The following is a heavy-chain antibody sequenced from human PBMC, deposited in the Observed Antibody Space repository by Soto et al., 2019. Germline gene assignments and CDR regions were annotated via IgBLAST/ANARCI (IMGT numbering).Heavy chain of an antibody. J-gene: IGHJ6*02. CDR3: ARERYCSSTSCPYGMDV. CDR1: GGSISSYD. Sequence: SETLSITCTVSGGSISSYDWSWIRQPPGKGLEWIGYIYYSGSTNYNPSLKSRVTISVDTSKNQFSLKLSSVTAADTAVYYCARERYCSSTSCPYGMDVWGQGTTVTVS. D-gene: IGHD2-2*01. V-gene: IGHV4-59*01. CDR2: IYYSGST.